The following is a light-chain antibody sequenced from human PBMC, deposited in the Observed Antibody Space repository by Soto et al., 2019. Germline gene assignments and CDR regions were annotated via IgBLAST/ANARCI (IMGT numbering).Light chain of an antibody. V-gene: IGLV2-8*01. J-gene: IGLJ2*01. CDR2: HVS. CDR1: GTNVVQYNY. Sequence: QSVLTQPPSVSGPPGQRVTISCTGAGTNVVQYNYVSWYQQHPGKAPKLLIHHVSRRPSGVPARFSGSKSGNTASLTVSGLQTEDEADYYCSSYGSFNNVLFGGGTKLTVL. CDR3: SSYGSFNNVL.